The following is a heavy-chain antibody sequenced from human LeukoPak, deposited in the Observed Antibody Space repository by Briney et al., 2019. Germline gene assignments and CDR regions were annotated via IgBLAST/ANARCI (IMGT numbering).Heavy chain of an antibody. CDR1: GGSFCGYY. D-gene: IGHD6-19*01. CDR3: ARRKGTSGWSWGSPYYFDY. V-gene: IGHV4-34*01. J-gene: IGHJ4*02. Sequence: SETLSLTCAVYGGSFCGYYWSWIRQPPGNGLEWIGEINHSGSTNYNPSLKSRVTISVDTSRNQFSLKLSSVTAADTAVYYCARRKGTSGWSWGSPYYFDYWGQGTLVTVSS. CDR2: INHSGST.